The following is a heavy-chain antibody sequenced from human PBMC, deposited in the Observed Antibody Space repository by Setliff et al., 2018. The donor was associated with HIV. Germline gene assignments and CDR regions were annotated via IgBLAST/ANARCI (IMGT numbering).Heavy chain of an antibody. CDR2: ISYDGSNK. CDR1: GFTFSSYA. D-gene: IGHD6-19*01. V-gene: IGHV3-30*04. Sequence: GESLKISCAASGFTFSSYAMHWVRQAPGKGLEWVAVISYDGSNKYYADSVKGRFTISRDNSKNTLYLQMNSLRAEDTAVYYCARDNEQWLAYYYYYGMDVWGRGTTVTVSS. CDR3: ARDNEQWLAYYYYYGMDV. J-gene: IGHJ6*02.